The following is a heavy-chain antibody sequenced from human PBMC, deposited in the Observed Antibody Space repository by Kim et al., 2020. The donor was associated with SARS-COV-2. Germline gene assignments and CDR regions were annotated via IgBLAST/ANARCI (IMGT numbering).Heavy chain of an antibody. J-gene: IGHJ3*02. CDR1: GFTFSRFA. Sequence: GGSLRLSCATSGFTFSRFAMNWFRQAPGKGLEWVSAIGGSGGTTYYAESVKDRFTISRDNSKNTVFLQMRSLRVEDTAVYYCAEVVSGCNVGTDAFDIWGQGTMVTVSS. CDR3: AEVVSGCNVGTDAFDI. V-gene: IGHV3-23*01. D-gene: IGHD1-26*01. CDR2: IGGSGGTT.